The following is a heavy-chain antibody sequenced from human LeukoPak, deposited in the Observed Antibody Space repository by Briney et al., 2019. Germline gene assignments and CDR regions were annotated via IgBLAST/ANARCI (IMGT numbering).Heavy chain of an antibody. CDR3: ARLRWQLVGPYFDY. CDR2: IYSSGNT. J-gene: IGHJ4*02. V-gene: IGHV4-59*01. D-gene: IGHD1-26*01. CDR1: GDSISTYY. Sequence: SETLSLTCSFSGDSISTYYWSWIRQSPGKGLEWIGHIYSSGNTDYNSSLKSRVTISVDTSKSQFSLRLSSVTATDTAVYYCARLRWQLVGPYFDYWGQGTLVTVSS.